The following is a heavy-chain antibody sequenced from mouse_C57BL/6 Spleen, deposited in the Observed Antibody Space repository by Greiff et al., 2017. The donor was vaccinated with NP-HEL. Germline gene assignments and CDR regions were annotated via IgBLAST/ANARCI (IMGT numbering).Heavy chain of an antibody. J-gene: IGHJ1*03. Sequence: VMLVESGPGLVAPSQSLSITCTVSGFSLTSYAISWVRQPPGKGLEWLGVIWTGGGTNYNSALKSRLSISKDNSKSQVFLKMNSLQTDDTARYYCAREVYYGSSYGYFDVWGTGTTVTVSS. CDR2: IWTGGGT. CDR3: AREVYYGSSYGYFDV. D-gene: IGHD1-1*01. V-gene: IGHV2-9-1*01. CDR1: GFSLTSYA.